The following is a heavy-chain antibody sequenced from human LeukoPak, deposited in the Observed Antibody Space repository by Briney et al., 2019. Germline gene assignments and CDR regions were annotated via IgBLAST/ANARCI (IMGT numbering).Heavy chain of an antibody. D-gene: IGHD6-13*01. Sequence: SETLSLTCTVSGGSISSYYWSWIRQAAGKGLEWIGRIYTSGSTNYNPSLKSRVTMSVDTSKNQFSLKLSSVTAADTAVYYCARDDSSSWHDAFDIWGQGTMVTVSS. CDR1: GGSISSYY. CDR3: ARDDSSSWHDAFDI. CDR2: IYTSGST. J-gene: IGHJ3*02. V-gene: IGHV4-4*07.